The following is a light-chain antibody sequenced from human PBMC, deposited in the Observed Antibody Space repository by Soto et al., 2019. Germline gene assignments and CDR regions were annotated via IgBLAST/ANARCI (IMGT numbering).Light chain of an antibody. V-gene: IGKV3-20*01. CDR3: QQYSSTFWT. CDR1: QSISSSY. CDR2: GAS. J-gene: IGKJ1*01. Sequence: LTQSPSTLSASAGERATLSCRASQSISSSYLAWYQQKPGQAPRLLVYGASSRATGIPDRFSGSGSGTDFTLTISRLEPEDFALYYCQQYSSTFWTFGQGTKVEIK.